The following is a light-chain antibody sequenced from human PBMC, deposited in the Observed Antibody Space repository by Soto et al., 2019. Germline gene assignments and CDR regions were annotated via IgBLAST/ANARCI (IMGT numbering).Light chain of an antibody. CDR2: LRP. CDR3: QQSFGTPLI. J-gene: IGKJ4*01. Sequence: DIQMTQSPSSLSASVGDRVTIACRASQNSKKYLNWYQQNQGKPLTSSSTLRPVLQVGLPSRFSGSGSGTDFTLTISSLQPEDSATYYCQQSFGTPLIFGGGTKVEIK. V-gene: IGKV1-39*01. CDR1: QNSKKY.